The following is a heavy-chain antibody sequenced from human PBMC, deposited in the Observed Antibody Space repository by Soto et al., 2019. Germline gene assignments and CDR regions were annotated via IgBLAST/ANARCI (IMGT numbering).Heavy chain of an antibody. Sequence: ASVKVSCKASGGTFSSYAISWVRQAPGQGLEWMGGIIPIFGTANYAQKFQGRVTITADESTSTAYMELSSLRSEDTAVYYCAREPDYGGPPGTHQLWFDHWGQGTLVTVSS. CDR1: GGTFSSYA. V-gene: IGHV1-69*13. J-gene: IGHJ5*02. CDR3: AREPDYGGPPGTHQLWFDH. D-gene: IGHD4-17*01. CDR2: IIPIFGTA.